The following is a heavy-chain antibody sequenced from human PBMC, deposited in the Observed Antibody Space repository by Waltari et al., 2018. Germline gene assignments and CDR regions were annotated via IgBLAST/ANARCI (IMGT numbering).Heavy chain of an antibody. D-gene: IGHD1-26*01. CDR3: ARGYVGASMDV. CDR1: GGSISSGSYV. Sequence: QVQLQESGPGLVKPSQTLSLTCTVSGGSISSGSYVWSWIRQPAGKGLAWIGRIYTSGSTNYNPSLKSRVTISVDTSKNQFSLKLSSVTAADTAVYYCARGYVGASMDVWGKGTTVTVSS. J-gene: IGHJ6*04. CDR2: IYTSGST. V-gene: IGHV4-61*02.